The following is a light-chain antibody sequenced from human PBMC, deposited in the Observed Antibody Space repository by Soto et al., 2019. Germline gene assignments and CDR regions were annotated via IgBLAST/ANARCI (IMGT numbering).Light chain of an antibody. CDR1: QSISSG. V-gene: IGKV1-5*03. CDR2: KAS. CDR3: QQYNSYWT. J-gene: IGKJ1*01. Sequence: DIQMTQSPSTLSASVGDRVTITCRARQSISSGLAWYQQKPGKAPKLLIYKASSLESGVPSRFSGSGSGTEFTLNISSLQTDDFATDYCQQYNSYWTFGQGTKVEIK.